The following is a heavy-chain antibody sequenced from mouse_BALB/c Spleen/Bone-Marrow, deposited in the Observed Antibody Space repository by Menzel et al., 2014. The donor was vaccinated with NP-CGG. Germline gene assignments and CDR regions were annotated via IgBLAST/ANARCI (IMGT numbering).Heavy chain of an antibody. D-gene: IGHD4-1*01. CDR2: IDPANGNT. CDR1: GFNIKDTY. CDR3: ARWEYYAMDY. Sequence: LQQSGAELVKPGASVKLSCTASGFNIKDTYMHWVKQRPEQGLEWIGRIDPANGNTKYDPKFQGKATITADTSSNTAYLQLSSLTSEDTAVYYCARWEYYAMDYWGQXXSVTXSS. V-gene: IGHV14-3*02. J-gene: IGHJ4*01.